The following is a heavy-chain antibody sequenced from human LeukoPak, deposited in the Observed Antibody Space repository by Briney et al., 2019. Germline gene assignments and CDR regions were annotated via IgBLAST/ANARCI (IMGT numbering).Heavy chain of an antibody. J-gene: IGHJ4*02. Sequence: SETLSLTCTVSGGSIGSGAYYWSWIRQPAGKGPEWIGRIYASGSTNYNPSLKSRVTISVDTSENQFSLNLRSVTAADTAVYYCASEGLAVAGNFLYWGQGALVTVSS. V-gene: IGHV4-61*02. CDR2: IYASGST. CDR1: GGSIGSGAYY. CDR3: ASEGLAVAGNFLY. D-gene: IGHD6-19*01.